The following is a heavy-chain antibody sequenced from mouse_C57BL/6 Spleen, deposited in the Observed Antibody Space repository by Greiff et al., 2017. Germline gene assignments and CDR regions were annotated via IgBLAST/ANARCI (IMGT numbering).Heavy chain of an antibody. Sequence: DVMLVESEGGLVQPGSSMKLSCTASGFTFSDYYMAWVRQVPEKGLEWVANINYDGSSTYYLDSLKSRFIISRDTAKNILYLQMSSLKSEDTATYSCARVSNSRYFDYWGQGTTLTVSS. CDR3: ARVSNSRYFDY. CDR1: GFTFSDYY. J-gene: IGHJ2*01. CDR2: INYDGSST. V-gene: IGHV5-16*01. D-gene: IGHD2-5*01.